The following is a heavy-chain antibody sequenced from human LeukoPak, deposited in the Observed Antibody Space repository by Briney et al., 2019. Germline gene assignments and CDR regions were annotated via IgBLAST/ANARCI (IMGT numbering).Heavy chain of an antibody. CDR3: ARTPSLRAAGRSFDY. D-gene: IGHD6-13*01. Sequence: SETLSLTCSVSGGSISSYYWSWIRQPPGKGLEWVGYIYYSGSTNYNPSLKSRVTISVDTSKNQFSLKLSSVTAADTAVYYSARTPSLRAAGRSFDYWGQGTLVTVSA. CDR1: GGSISSYY. CDR2: IYYSGST. V-gene: IGHV4-59*01. J-gene: IGHJ4*02.